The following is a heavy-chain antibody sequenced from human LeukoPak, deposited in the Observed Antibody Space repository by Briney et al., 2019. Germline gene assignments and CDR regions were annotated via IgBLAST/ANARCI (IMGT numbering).Heavy chain of an antibody. CDR2: IYSGGNT. D-gene: IGHD2-15*01. CDR3: ARGGGLAPLWN. V-gene: IGHV3-53*01. J-gene: IGHJ4*02. CDR1: RFTVSNNY. Sequence: PGGSLGLSCAASRFTVSNNYMSWVRQAPGKGLEWVSVIYSGGNTYYADSVKGRFTISRDNSKNTLDLQMNSLRAEDTAVYYCARGGGLAPLWNWGQGTLVTVSS.